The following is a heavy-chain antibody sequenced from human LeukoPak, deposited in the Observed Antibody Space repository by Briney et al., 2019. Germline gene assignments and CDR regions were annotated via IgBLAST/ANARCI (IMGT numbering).Heavy chain of an antibody. D-gene: IGHD3-22*01. V-gene: IGHV3-48*03. J-gene: IGHJ6*04. Sequence: PGGSLRLSCAASGFTFSSYEMNWVRQAPGKGLEWVSYISSSGSTIYDADSVKGRFTISRDNAKNSLYLQMNSLRAEDTAVYYCAELGITMIRGVWGKGTTVTVSS. CDR2: ISSSGSTI. CDR3: AELGITMIRGV. CDR1: GFTFSSYE.